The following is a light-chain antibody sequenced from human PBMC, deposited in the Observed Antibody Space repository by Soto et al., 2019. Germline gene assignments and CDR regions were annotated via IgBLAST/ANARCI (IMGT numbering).Light chain of an antibody. CDR2: GAS. CDR1: QSVSSSY. CDR3: QQYGSAEFT. Sequence: EIVLTQSPGTLSLSPGERATLSCRASQSVSSSYLARYQQKPGQAPKLLIYGASSRATGIPDRFSGSWSGTDFTLTISRLVPEDVAVYYCQQYGSAEFTFGGGTKVEIK. V-gene: IGKV3-20*01. J-gene: IGKJ4*01.